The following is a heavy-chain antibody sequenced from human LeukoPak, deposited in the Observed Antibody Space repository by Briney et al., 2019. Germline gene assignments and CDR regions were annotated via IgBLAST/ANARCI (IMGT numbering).Heavy chain of an antibody. D-gene: IGHD3-10*01. CDR3: TRNIWFGAPFDY. V-gene: IGHV3-73*01. Sequence: PGGSLRLSCAASGFTSSGSAMHWVRQASGKGLEWVGRIRSKANSYATAYAASVKGRFTISRDDSKNTAYLQMNSLKTEDTAVYYCTRNIWFGAPFDYWGQGTLVTVSS. J-gene: IGHJ4*02. CDR1: GFTSSGSA. CDR2: IRSKANSYAT.